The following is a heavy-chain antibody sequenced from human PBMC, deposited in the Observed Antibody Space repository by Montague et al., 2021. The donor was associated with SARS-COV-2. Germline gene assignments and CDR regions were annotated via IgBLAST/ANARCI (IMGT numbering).Heavy chain of an antibody. D-gene: IGHD3-3*01. V-gene: IGHV4-34*01. Sequence: SETLSLTCAGYGGSFSGYYWTWIRQPPGKGLEWVGEINDRGSTNYNPSFESRLTMSVDTSKNQFSLRLKSVSAADTAVYYCARGQVTISGVLIFIPAAGHLDGWGQGTSVTVSS. CDR2: INDRGST. CDR1: GGSFSGYY. CDR3: ARGQVTISGVLIFIPAAGHLDG. J-gene: IGHJ3*01.